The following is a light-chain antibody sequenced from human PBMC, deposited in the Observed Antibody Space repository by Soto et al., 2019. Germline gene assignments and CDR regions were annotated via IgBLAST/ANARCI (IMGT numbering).Light chain of an antibody. J-gene: IGKJ1*01. CDR2: DAS. Sequence: EIVLTQSPGTLSLSPGERATLSCRASQTLSNSFIAWYQQKPGQAPRLLIYDASSRATGIPDRFSGSGSGTDFTLTIGRLEAEDFAVYFCYQYDSSPWTFGQGTKVDIK. V-gene: IGKV3-20*01. CDR3: YQYDSSPWT. CDR1: QTLSNSF.